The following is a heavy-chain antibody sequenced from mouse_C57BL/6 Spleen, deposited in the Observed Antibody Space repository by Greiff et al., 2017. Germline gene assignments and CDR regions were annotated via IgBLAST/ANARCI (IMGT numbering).Heavy chain of an antibody. CDR1: GFSLSTSGMG. Sequence: QVTLKVSGPGILQSSQTLSLTCSFSGFSLSTSGMGVSWIRQPSGKGLEWLAHIYWDDDKRYNPSLKSRLTISKDTSRNQVFLKLTSVDTADTATYYCARRAYYDYDGTGYWYFDVWGTGTTVTVSS. V-gene: IGHV8-12*01. CDR2: IYWDDDK. CDR3: ARRAYYDYDGTGYWYFDV. J-gene: IGHJ1*03. D-gene: IGHD2-4*01.